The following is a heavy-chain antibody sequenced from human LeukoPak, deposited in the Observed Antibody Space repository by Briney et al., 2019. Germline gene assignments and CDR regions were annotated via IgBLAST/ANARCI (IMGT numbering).Heavy chain of an antibody. CDR3: ARGLGVVVPAAMGANWFDP. CDR1: GGSISSYY. J-gene: IGHJ5*02. Sequence: PSETLSLTCTVSGGSISSYYWSWIRQPPGKGLEWIGYIYYSGSTNYNPSLKSRVTISVDTSKNQFSLKLSSVTAADTAVYYCARGLGVVVPAAMGANWFDPWGQGTLVTVSS. CDR2: IYYSGST. V-gene: IGHV4-59*08. D-gene: IGHD2-2*01.